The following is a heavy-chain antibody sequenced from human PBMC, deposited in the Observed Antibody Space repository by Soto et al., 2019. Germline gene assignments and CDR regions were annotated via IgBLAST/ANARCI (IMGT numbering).Heavy chain of an antibody. CDR2: IYSGGST. J-gene: IGHJ3*02. CDR1: WFTVSSNY. D-gene: IGHD2-2*01. CDR3: ARAYCISTSCYEAFDI. V-gene: IGHV3-53*01. Sequence: GGSLRLSCAASWFTVSSNYMSWVRQAPGKGLEWVSVIYSGGSTYYVDSVKGRFTISRDNSKNTLYLQMNSLRAEDTAVYYCARAYCISTSCYEAFDIWGQGTMVTVSS.